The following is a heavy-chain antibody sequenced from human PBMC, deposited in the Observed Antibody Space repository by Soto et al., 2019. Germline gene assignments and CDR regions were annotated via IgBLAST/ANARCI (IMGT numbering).Heavy chain of an antibody. CDR1: GYTFTSYY. J-gene: IGHJ4*02. Sequence: QVQLVQSGAEVKKPGASVKVSCKASGYTFTSYYMHWVRQAPGQGLEWMGIINPSGGSTSYAQKFQVRVTMTRDTSTSTVYMELSSLRSEDTAVYYCAKGDTPAHIVAYGTPGDYWGQGTLVTVSS. D-gene: IGHD5-12*01. CDR3: AKGDTPAHIVAYGTPGDY. V-gene: IGHV1-46*03. CDR2: INPSGGST.